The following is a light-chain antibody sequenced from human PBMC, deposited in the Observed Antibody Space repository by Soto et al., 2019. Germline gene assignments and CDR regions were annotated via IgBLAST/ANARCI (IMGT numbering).Light chain of an antibody. J-gene: IGKJ4*01. Sequence: DIVMTQTPLSLPVTPGEPASISCRSSQSLLDSDDGNTYLDWYLQKPGQSPQLLIYTVSYRASGVPDRFSGSGSGTDFTLKISRVEAEDVGVYYCMLRIEFPLTFGGGTKVDIK. CDR3: MLRIEFPLT. CDR1: QSLLDSDDGNTY. V-gene: IGKV2-40*01. CDR2: TVS.